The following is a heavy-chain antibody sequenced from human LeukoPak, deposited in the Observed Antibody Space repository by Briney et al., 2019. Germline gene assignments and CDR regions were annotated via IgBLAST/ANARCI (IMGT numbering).Heavy chain of an antibody. Sequence: GGSLRLSCAASGFSFSSYWMNWVRQAPGKGLEWVANIKQDGSEKYYVDSVKGRFTISRDNAKDSLYLQMNSLRAEDTAVYYCASGGYSFFYWGQGTLVTVSS. CDR2: IKQDGSEK. V-gene: IGHV3-7*03. CDR3: ASGGYSFFY. J-gene: IGHJ4*02. CDR1: GFSFSSYW. D-gene: IGHD5-18*01.